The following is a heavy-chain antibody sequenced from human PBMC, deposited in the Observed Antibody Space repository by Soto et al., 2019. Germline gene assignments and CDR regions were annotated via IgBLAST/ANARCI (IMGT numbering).Heavy chain of an antibody. Sequence: ASVKVSCKASGYSFTDYHIHWVRQAPGQGLEWMGWISGYNGNTNYAQKLQDRITMTTDIPTSTAYMELRSLRSDDTAVYYCARDPRTYYYDTTGSPIDFWGQGTLVTVSS. CDR3: ARDPRTYYYDTTGSPIDF. V-gene: IGHV1-18*04. CDR2: ISGYNGNT. CDR1: GYSFTDYH. J-gene: IGHJ4*02. D-gene: IGHD3-22*01.